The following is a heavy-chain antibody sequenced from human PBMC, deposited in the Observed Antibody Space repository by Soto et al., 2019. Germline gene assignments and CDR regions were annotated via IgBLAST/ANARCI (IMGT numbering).Heavy chain of an antibody. V-gene: IGHV1-46*02. CDR3: ARDHLGYLYY. D-gene: IGHD6-13*01. Sequence: GASVKVSCKTSGYTFNHFGVTWVRQAPGQGLEWMGMISPSGGSTRYAEKFQGRVTMTRDTSTSTVYMELSSLRSEDTAVYYCARDHLGYLYYWGQGTLVTVSS. CDR2: ISPSGGST. J-gene: IGHJ4*02. CDR1: GYTFNHFG.